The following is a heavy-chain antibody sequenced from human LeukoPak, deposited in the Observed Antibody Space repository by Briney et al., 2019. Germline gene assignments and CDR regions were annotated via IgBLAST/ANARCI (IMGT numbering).Heavy chain of an antibody. CDR3: ARSDYYDSSGYYY. CDR1: GGTFSSYG. J-gene: IGHJ4*02. D-gene: IGHD3-22*01. CDR2: IIPIFGTA. V-gene: IGHV1-69*05. Sequence: SVKVSCKASGGTFSSYGISWVRQAPGQGLEWMGRIIPIFGTANYAQKFQGRVTITTDESTSTAYMELSSLRSEDTAVYYCARSDYYDSSGYYYWGQGTLVTVSS.